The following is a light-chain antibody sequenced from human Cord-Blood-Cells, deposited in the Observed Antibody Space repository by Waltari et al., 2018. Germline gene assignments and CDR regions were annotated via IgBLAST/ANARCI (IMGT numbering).Light chain of an antibody. Sequence: QSALTQPAPVSGSPGQSITISCTGTSRDAGRYNLVSYYQQHPGKAPKLMIYEASKRPSGVSNRFSCSKSGNTASLTISGLQAEDEADYYCCSYAGSSTYVFGTGTKVTVL. V-gene: IGLV2-23*01. CDR3: CSYAGSSTYV. J-gene: IGLJ1*01. CDR2: EAS. CDR1: SRDAGRYNL.